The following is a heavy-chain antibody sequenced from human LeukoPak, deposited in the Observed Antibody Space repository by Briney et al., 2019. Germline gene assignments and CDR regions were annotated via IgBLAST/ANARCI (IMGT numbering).Heavy chain of an antibody. CDR2: IYTSGST. J-gene: IGHJ4*02. CDR1: GFSISSYY. V-gene: IGHV4-4*07. CDR3: ARGRAAAGKLDY. Sequence: SETLSLTCTVSGFSISSYYWSWIRQPAGKGLEWIGRIYTSGSTNYNPSLKSRVTMSVDTSKNQFSLKLSSVTAADTAVYYCARGRAAAGKLDYWGQGTLVTVSS. D-gene: IGHD6-13*01.